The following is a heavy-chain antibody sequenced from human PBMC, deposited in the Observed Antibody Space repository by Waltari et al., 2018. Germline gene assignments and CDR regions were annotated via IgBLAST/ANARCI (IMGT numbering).Heavy chain of an antibody. D-gene: IGHD3-9*01. CDR2: INHSGST. V-gene: IGHV4-34*01. CDR1: GGSFSGYY. Sequence: QVQLQQWGAGLLKPSETLSLTCAVYGGSFSGYYWSWIRQPPGKGLEWIGEINHSGSTNYNPSLKSRVTISVDTSKNQFSLKLSSVTAADTAVYYCARTSNYDILTGLLYGMDVWGQGP. J-gene: IGHJ6*02. CDR3: ARTSNYDILTGLLYGMDV.